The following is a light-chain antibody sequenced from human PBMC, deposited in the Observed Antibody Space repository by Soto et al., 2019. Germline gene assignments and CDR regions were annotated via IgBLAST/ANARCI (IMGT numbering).Light chain of an antibody. CDR3: EQYYSRPHT. CDR2: WAS. V-gene: IGKV4-1*01. Sequence: DAVSVTRVAMATISCISSQSVLHSSNTQNYLAWYQQKPGQPPKLLIYWASIRESGVPDRYSGSGYGTDFTRPLCQLQSEDVAVYYGEQYYSRPHTFGQGTKVDIK. J-gene: IGKJ2*01. CDR1: QSVLHSSNTQNY.